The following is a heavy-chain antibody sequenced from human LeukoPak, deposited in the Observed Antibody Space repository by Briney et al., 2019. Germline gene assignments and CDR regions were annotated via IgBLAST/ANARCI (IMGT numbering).Heavy chain of an antibody. CDR1: GFTSISYW. V-gene: IGHV3-7*01. CDR3: ARVSSKTTVRGLITKKNYYYYYMDV. J-gene: IGHJ6*03. CDR2: IKQDGSEK. D-gene: IGHD3-10*01. Sequence: GGSLRLSCAASGFTSISYWMNWVRQAPGKGLEWVANIKQDGSEKYYVDSVKGRFTISRDNAKNSLYLQMNSLRAEDTAVYYCARVSSKTTVRGLITKKNYYYYYMDVWGKGTTVTISS.